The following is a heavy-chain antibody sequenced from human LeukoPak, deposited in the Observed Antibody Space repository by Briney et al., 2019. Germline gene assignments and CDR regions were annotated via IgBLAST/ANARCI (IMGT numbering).Heavy chain of an antibody. CDR3: ARGGRYYDSSGYLKSGLDY. CDR1: GGSFSGYY. J-gene: IGHJ4*02. D-gene: IGHD3-22*01. CDR2: INHSGST. Sequence: PSETLSLTCAVYGGSFSGYYWSWIRHPPGTGLEWIGEINHSGSTNYNPSLKSRVTISVDTSKNQFSLKLSPVTAADTAVYYCARGGRYYDSSGYLKSGLDYWGQGTLVTVSS. V-gene: IGHV4-34*01.